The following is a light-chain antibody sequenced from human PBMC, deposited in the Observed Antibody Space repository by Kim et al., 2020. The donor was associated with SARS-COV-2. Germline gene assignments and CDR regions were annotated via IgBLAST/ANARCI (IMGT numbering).Light chain of an antibody. CDR2: PAS. CDR3: QQFYSYPLT. Sequence: AIQLTQSPSSLSASVGDRVTITCRTSQGISSGLAWYQQKPGKPPKLLIFPASTLDNGVPSRFSGSGSGTDFTLTISSLQPEDFGTFYCQQFYSYPLTFGGGTKVDIK. J-gene: IGKJ4*01. CDR1: QGISSG. V-gene: IGKV1-13*02.